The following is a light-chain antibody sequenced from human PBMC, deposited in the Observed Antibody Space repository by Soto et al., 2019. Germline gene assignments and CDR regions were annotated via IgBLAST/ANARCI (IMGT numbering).Light chain of an antibody. Sequence: QSVLTQSPSASVSLGASVKLTCTLSSGHSSYAIAWHQQQPEKGPRYLMKLNSDGSHSRGDGIPDRFSGSSSGAERYLTISSLQSEDEADYYCQTWGTGIHVFGTGTKLTVL. J-gene: IGLJ1*01. V-gene: IGLV4-69*01. CDR1: SGHSSYA. CDR2: LNSDGSH. CDR3: QTWGTGIHV.